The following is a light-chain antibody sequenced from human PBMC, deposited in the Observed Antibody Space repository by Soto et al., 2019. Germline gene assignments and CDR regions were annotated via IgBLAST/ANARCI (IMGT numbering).Light chain of an antibody. Sequence: DIVMTQSPLSLPVTPGEPASISCRSSQSLLHSNGYNYLDWYLQKPGQSPQLLIYLGSNRASGVPDRFSGSGYGTDFTLTITTLQPEDVGIYYCQQCHATPLTFGQGTRLENK. J-gene: IGKJ5*01. CDR3: QQCHATPLT. V-gene: IGKV2-28*01. CDR1: QSLLHSNGYNY. CDR2: LGS.